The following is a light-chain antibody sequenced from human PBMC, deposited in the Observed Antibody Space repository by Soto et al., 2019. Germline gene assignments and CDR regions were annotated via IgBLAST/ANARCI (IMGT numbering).Light chain of an antibody. V-gene: IGLV2-14*01. CDR2: DVS. CDR1: SSDVGGYNF. J-gene: IGLJ1*01. CDR3: SSYSSSSTPDV. Sequence: QSALTQPASVSGSPGQSITISCTGTSSDVGGYNFVSWYQQHAGKVPKLIIFDVSNRPSGVSSRFSGSKSGNTASLTISGLQAEYEADYYCSSYSSSSTPDVFGTGTKLTVL.